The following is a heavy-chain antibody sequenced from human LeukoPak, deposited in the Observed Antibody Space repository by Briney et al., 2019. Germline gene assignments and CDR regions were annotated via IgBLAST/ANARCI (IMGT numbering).Heavy chain of an antibody. CDR2: ISGSGGST. D-gene: IGHD6-13*01. Sequence: GESLKISCAASGFTFSSYAMSWVRQAPGKGLEWVSAISGSGGSTYYADSVKGRFTISRDNSKNTVYLQMNSLRAEDTAVYYRAKESSSSWLNWGQGTLVTVPS. CDR3: AKESSSSWLN. J-gene: IGHJ4*02. CDR1: GFTFSSYA. V-gene: IGHV3-23*01.